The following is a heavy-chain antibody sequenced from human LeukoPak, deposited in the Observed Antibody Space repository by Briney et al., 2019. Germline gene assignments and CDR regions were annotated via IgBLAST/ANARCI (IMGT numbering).Heavy chain of an antibody. Sequence: GSLRLSCAASGFTVSSNYMSWIRQPPGKGLEWIGEINHSGSTNYNPSLKSRVTISVDTSKNQFSLKLSSVTAADTAVYYCARGGMWYYYDSSGYYSYYFDYWGQGTLVTVSS. CDR1: GFTVSSNY. CDR3: ARGGMWYYYDSSGYYSYYFDY. V-gene: IGHV4-34*01. CDR2: INHSGST. J-gene: IGHJ4*02. D-gene: IGHD3-22*01.